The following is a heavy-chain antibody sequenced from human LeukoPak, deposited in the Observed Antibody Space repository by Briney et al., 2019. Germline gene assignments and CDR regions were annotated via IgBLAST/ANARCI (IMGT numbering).Heavy chain of an antibody. D-gene: IGHD5-18*01. CDR2: INHSGST. CDR1: GGSFSGYY. V-gene: IGHV4-34*01. Sequence: SETLSLTCAVYGGSFSGYYWSWIRRPPGKGLEWIGEINHSGSTNYNPSLKSRVTISVDTSKNQFSLKLSSVTAADTAVYYCARGQSGTAIPRAGRYFDLWGRGTLVTVSS. J-gene: IGHJ2*01. CDR3: ARGQSGTAIPRAGRYFDL.